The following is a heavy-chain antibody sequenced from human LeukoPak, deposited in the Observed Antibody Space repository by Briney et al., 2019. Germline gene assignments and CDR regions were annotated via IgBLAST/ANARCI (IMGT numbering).Heavy chain of an antibody. CDR2: IKSKTDGGTI. Sequence: GGSLRLSCAASGFSFTNAWMSWVRHAPGKGLAWVGRIKSKTDGGTIDYAAPVKGRFTISRDDSKNTLFLQMNSLKIEDTAVYYCTTVTLRPVGLWGQGTLVTVSS. J-gene: IGHJ4*02. CDR1: GFSFTNAW. V-gene: IGHV3-15*05. CDR3: TTVTLRPVGL. D-gene: IGHD3-10*01.